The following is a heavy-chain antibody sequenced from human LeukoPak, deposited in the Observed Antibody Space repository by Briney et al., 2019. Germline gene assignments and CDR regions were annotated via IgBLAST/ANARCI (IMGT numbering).Heavy chain of an antibody. CDR3: ARTLTPGDLDFDY. CDR2: INPNSGGT. D-gene: IGHD7-27*01. V-gene: IGHV1-2*06. Sequence: ASVKVSSKASGYTFTGYYMHWVRQAPGHGLDWMGRINPNSGGTNYAQKFQGRVTMTRDTSISTAYMELSRLRSDDTAVYYCARTLTPGDLDFDYWGQGTLVTVSS. J-gene: IGHJ4*02. CDR1: GYTFTGYY.